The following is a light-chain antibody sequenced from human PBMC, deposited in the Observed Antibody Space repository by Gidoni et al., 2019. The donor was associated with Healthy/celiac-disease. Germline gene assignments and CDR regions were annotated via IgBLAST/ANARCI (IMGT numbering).Light chain of an antibody. J-gene: IGKJ1*01. CDR1: QSISSW. Sequence: DIQMTQSPSTLSASVGDRVTITCRASQSISSWLAWYQQTPGKAPKLLIYYASSLESGVPSRFSGSGSGTEFTLPISSLQPDDFATYYCQQYNSFSWTFXXXTKVEIK. CDR2: YAS. CDR3: QQYNSFSWT. V-gene: IGKV1-5*01.